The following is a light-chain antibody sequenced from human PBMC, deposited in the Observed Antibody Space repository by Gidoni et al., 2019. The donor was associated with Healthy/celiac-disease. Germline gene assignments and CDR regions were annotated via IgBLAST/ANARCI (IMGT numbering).Light chain of an antibody. CDR3: QQSYSTPP. CDR2: AAS. CDR1: QSISSY. J-gene: IGKJ4*01. V-gene: IGKV1-39*01. Sequence: DIQMTQSPSSLSASVGDRVTITCRASQSISSYLNWYQQKPGKAPKLLIYAASSLQSGVPSRFSGSGSGTDFTLTISSLQPEYFATYYCQQSYSTPPFGGGTKVEIK.